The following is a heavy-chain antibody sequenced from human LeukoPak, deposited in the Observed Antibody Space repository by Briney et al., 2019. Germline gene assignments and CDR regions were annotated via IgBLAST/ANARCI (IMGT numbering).Heavy chain of an antibody. V-gene: IGHV3-21*01. CDR2: ISSSSSYI. D-gene: IGHD3-10*01. Sequence: PGGSLRLSCAASGFTFSSYSMNWVRQAPGKGLEWVSSISSSSSYIYYADSVKGRFTISRDNAKNSLYLQMNSLRAEDTAVYYYARDPFHYGSGSPYVMDVWGQGTTVTVSS. CDR3: ARDPFHYGSGSPYVMDV. J-gene: IGHJ6*02. CDR1: GFTFSSYS.